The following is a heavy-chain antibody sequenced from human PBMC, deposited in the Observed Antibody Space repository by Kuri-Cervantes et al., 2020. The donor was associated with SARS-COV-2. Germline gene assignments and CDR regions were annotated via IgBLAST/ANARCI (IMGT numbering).Heavy chain of an antibody. V-gene: IGHV1-8*01. J-gene: IGHJ6*02. CDR1: GYTFTSYD. CDR3: ARRFYGSSWYNYYYYGMDV. D-gene: IGHD6-13*01. CDR2: MNPNSSNT. Sequence: GESLKISCKAFGYTFTSYDINWVRQATGQGLEWMGWMNPNSSNTGYAQKFQGRVTMTRNTSISTAYIELSSLRSEDTAVYYCARRFYGSSWYNYYYYGMDVWGQGTTVTVSS.